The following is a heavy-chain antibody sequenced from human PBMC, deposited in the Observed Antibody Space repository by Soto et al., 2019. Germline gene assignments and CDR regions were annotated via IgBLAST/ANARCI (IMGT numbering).Heavy chain of an antibody. Sequence: GGSLRLSCAASGFTFSTYWMHWVRQAPGKGLVWVSRINSDGSSTSYADSVKGRFTISRDNAKNTLYLQMNSLRAEDTAVYYCERGIKIYYGVDVWGQGTTFTVSS. J-gene: IGHJ6*02. CDR3: ERGIKIYYGVDV. CDR1: GFTFSTYW. CDR2: INSDGSST. V-gene: IGHV3-74*01.